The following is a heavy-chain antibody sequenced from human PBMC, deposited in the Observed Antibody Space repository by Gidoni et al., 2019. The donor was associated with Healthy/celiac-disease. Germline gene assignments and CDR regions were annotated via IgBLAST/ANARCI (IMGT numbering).Heavy chain of an antibody. CDR1: GFTFSSYA. CDR2: ISGSGGST. Sequence: DVLLLESGGVLVQPERSLTLPSAASGFTFSSYAMSWVRQAPGKGLEWVSAISGSGGSTYYAESVKGRFTISRDKSKNTLYLQMNSLRAEETAVYYCAKDRPDVVGATRFDYWGQGTLVTVSS. V-gene: IGHV3-23*01. J-gene: IGHJ4*02. D-gene: IGHD1-26*01. CDR3: AKDRPDVVGATRFDY.